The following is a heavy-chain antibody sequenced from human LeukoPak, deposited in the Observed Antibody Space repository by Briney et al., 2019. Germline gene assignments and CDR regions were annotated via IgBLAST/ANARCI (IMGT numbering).Heavy chain of an antibody. J-gene: IGHJ3*02. Sequence: ASVKVSCKASGYTFTSYDITWVRQATGQGLEWMGWMSPDSGYTGYAQTFQGRVSLTRNTSVSTAFMELSSLRSEDTAVYYCARDLTGDKSDAFDIWGQGTMVTVSS. V-gene: IGHV1-8*01. CDR3: ARDLTGDKSDAFDI. D-gene: IGHD7-27*01. CDR1: GYTFTSYD. CDR2: MSPDSGYT.